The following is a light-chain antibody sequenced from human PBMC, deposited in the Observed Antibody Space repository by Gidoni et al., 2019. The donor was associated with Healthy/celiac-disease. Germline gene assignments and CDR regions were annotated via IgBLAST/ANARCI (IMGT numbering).Light chain of an antibody. CDR1: QSFSSSY. Sequence: EIVSTQSPGTLSLSPGERATLSCRASQSFSSSYLAWYQQKPGQAPRLLIYGASSRATGIPDRFSGSVSGTDFTLTISRLEPEDFAVYYCQQYGSSPHTFGQGTKLEIK. J-gene: IGKJ2*01. CDR2: GAS. CDR3: QQYGSSPHT. V-gene: IGKV3-20*01.